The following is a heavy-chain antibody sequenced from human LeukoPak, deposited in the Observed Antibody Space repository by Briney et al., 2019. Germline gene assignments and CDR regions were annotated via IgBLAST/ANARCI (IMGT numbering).Heavy chain of an antibody. V-gene: IGHV3-30*03. CDR2: ISYDGSNK. CDR3: ARDDGSGSYYFDY. Sequence: GGSLRLSCAASGFTFSSYAMSWVRQAPGKGLEWVALISYDGSNKYYADSVKGRFTISRDNSKSTLYLQMNSLRAEDTAVYYCARDDGSGSYYFDYWGQGTLVTVSS. D-gene: IGHD3-10*01. CDR1: GFTFSSYA. J-gene: IGHJ4*02.